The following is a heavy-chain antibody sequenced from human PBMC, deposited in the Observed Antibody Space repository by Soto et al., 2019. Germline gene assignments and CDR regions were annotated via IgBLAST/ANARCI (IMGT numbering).Heavy chain of an antibody. Sequence: GGSLRLSCAASGFTFGSYNMNWVRQAPGKGLEWVSSISSSSSYIYYADSVRGRFTISRDNAKNSLYLQMNSLRAEDTAVYYCAREPGSGTYYKLDYWGQGTLVTVSS. V-gene: IGHV3-21*01. CDR2: ISSSSSYI. D-gene: IGHD3-10*01. J-gene: IGHJ4*02. CDR3: AREPGSGTYYKLDY. CDR1: GFTFGSYN.